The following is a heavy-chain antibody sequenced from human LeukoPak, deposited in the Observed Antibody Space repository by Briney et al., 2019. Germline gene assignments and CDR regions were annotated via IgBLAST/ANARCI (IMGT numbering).Heavy chain of an antibody. V-gene: IGHV4-34*01. CDR2: INHSGST. J-gene: IGHJ3*02. D-gene: IGHD3-22*01. CDR3: ARGCDSSGYYFDAFDI. CDR1: GGSFSGYY. Sequence: SETLSLTCAVYGGSFSGYYWSWIRQPPGKGLEWIGEINHSGSTNYNPSLKSRVTISVDTSKNQFSLKLSSVTAADTAVYYCARGCDSSGYYFDAFDIWGQGTMVTVSS.